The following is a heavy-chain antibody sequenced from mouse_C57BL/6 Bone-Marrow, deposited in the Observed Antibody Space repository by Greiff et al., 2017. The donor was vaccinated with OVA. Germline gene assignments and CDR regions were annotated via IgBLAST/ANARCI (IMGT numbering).Heavy chain of an antibody. V-gene: IGHV3-6*01. CDR2: ISYDGSN. CDR1: GYSITSGYY. CDR3: ARERVWYPYAMDY. Sequence: DVKLVESGPGLVKPSQSLSLTCSVTGYSITSGYYWNWIRQFPGNKLEWMGYISYDGSNNYNPSLKNRISITRDTSKNQFFLKLNSVTTEDTATYYCARERVWYPYAMDYWGQGTSVTVSS. J-gene: IGHJ4*01. D-gene: IGHD2-10*02.